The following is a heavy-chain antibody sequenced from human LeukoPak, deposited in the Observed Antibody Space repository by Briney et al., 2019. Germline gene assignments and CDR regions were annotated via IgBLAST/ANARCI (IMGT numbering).Heavy chain of an antibody. CDR2: ISSSSSYI. CDR3: ARDFAMEEGFDY. V-gene: IGHV3-21*01. Sequence: GGPLRLSCAASGFTFSSYSMNWVRQAPGKGLEWVSSISSSSSYIYYADSVKGRFTISRDNAKNSLYLQMNSLRAEDTAVYYCARDFAMEEGFDYWGQGTLVTVSS. CDR1: GFTFSSYS. D-gene: IGHD5-18*01. J-gene: IGHJ4*02.